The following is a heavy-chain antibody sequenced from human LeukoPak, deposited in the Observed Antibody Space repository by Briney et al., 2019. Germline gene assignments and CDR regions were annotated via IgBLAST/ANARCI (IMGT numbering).Heavy chain of an antibody. D-gene: IGHD6-13*01. CDR1: GGSISSYY. CDR3: ARHGLYSSSWYASVWYCDL. V-gene: IGHV4-59*08. Sequence: PSETLSLTCTVSGGSISSYYWSWIRQPPGKGLEWIGYIYYSGSTNYNPSLKSRVTISVDTSKNQFSLKLSSVTAADTAVYYCARHGLYSSSWYASVWYCDLWGRGTLVTVSS. J-gene: IGHJ2*01. CDR2: IYYSGST.